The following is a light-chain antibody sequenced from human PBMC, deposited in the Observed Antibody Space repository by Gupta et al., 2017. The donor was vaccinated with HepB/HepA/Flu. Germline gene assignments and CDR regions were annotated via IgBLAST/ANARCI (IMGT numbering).Light chain of an antibody. Sequence: DIQMTQPTSTLSSSVGDRVTITCRASQSSSTWLAWYQHKPGKAPKLLIPKASSLKNGVPSRFSGSGSGTDFTLTISSLQPDDSGTYYCQQYDTLGTFGQGTKVEIK. V-gene: IGKV1-5*03. CDR2: KAS. CDR3: QQYDTLGT. CDR1: QSSSTW. J-gene: IGKJ1*01.